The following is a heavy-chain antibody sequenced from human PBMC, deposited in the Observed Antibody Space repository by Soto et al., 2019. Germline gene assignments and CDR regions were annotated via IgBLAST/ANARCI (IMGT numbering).Heavy chain of an antibody. CDR3: ARSQGSSTSLEIYYYYYYGMAV. D-gene: IGHD2-2*01. V-gene: IGHV1-69*01. J-gene: IGHJ6*02. CDR1: GGTFSSYA. CDR2: IIPISGTV. Sequence: QVQLVQSGAEVKKPGSSVKVSCKASGGTFSSYASSWVRQASVQGLEWMGGIIPISGTVNYAQKFQGRVTITTDESTSTAYMELSSLRSEATAVYYCARSQGSSTSLEIYYYYYYGMAVWGQGTTVTVSS.